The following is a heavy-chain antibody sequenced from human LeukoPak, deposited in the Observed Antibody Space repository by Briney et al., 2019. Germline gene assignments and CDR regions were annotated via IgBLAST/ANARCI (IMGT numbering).Heavy chain of an antibody. CDR1: GFTFSSYA. J-gene: IGHJ3*02. V-gene: IGHV3-30-3*01. CDR2: MSYDGSNK. CDR3: AREMDTMIVVVITGDAFDI. Sequence: GGSLRLSCAASGFTFSSYAMHWVRQAPGKGLEWVAVMSYDGSNKYYADSVKGRFTISRDNSKNTLYLQMNSLRAEDTAVYYCAREMDTMIVVVITGDAFDIWGQGAMVTVSS. D-gene: IGHD3-22*01.